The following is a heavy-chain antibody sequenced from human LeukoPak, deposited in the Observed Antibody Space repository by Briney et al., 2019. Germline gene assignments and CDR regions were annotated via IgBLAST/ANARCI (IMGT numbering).Heavy chain of an antibody. CDR3: AKDFPPIVVVPAALDY. V-gene: IGHV3-30*02. Sequence: GGSLRLSCAASRFTFSGYGMHWVRQAPGKGLEWVAFIRYDGSNKYYADSVKGRFTISRDNSKNTLYLQMNSLGAEDTAVYYCAKDFPPIVVVPAALDYWGQGTLVTVSS. CDR1: RFTFSGYG. D-gene: IGHD2-2*01. J-gene: IGHJ4*02. CDR2: IRYDGSNK.